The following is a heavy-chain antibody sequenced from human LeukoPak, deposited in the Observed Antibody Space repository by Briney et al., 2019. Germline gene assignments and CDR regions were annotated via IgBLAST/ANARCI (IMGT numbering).Heavy chain of an antibody. V-gene: IGHV3-21*06. CDR2: ISSSATYI. CDR3: ARILVVPAANYYYSYGMDV. Sequence: GGSLRLSCAASGFTFSDYNMNWVRQAPGKRLEWVSSISSSATYIYYADSVKGRFTISRDNAKTSLSLQMNSLRAEDTAVYYCARILVVPAANYYYSYGMDVWGQGTTVTVSS. CDR1: GFTFSDYN. J-gene: IGHJ6*02. D-gene: IGHD2-2*01.